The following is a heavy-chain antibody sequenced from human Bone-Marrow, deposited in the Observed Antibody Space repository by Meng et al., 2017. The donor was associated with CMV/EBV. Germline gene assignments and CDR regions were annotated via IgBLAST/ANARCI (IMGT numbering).Heavy chain of an antibody. CDR1: GFTFTTYW. V-gene: IGHV3-7*01. CDR2: IKQDGSEK. Sequence: LSLTCAASGFTFTTYWMTWVRQAPEKGLEWVASIKQDGSEKYYVDSVKGRFTISRDNAKNSLYLQMNSLRAEDTAVYFCARAPYPAPQDYWGQGTLVTVSS. J-gene: IGHJ4*02. CDR3: ARAPYPAPQDY.